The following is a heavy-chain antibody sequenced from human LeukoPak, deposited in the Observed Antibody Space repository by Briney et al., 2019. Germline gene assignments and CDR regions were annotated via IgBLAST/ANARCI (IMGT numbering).Heavy chain of an antibody. D-gene: IGHD3-10*01. CDR1: GFTFSSYS. Sequence: GGSLRLSCAASGFTFSSYSMTWVRQAPGKGLEWISYISNTCSTIYYQLSVKGPFSHSRNNAKDSVNPQINSLRAGETAVYYCASSRGCGELLGVYFQHWGQGTLVTVSS. CDR2: ISNTCSTI. J-gene: IGHJ1*01. CDR3: ASSRGCGELLGVYFQH. V-gene: IGHV3-48*04.